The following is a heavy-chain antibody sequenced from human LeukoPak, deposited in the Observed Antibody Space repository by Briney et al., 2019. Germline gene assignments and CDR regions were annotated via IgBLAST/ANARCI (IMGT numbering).Heavy chain of an antibody. CDR3: ARRTDNWFDP. CDR1: GGSISSYY. CDR2: IYTSGST. V-gene: IGHV4-4*09. D-gene: IGHD1-1*01. Sequence: SETLSLTCTVSGGSISSYYWSWIRQPPGKGLEWIGYIYTSGSTNYNPSLKSRVTISVDTSKNQFPLKLSSVTAADTAVYYCARRTDNWFDPWGQGTLVTVSS. J-gene: IGHJ5*02.